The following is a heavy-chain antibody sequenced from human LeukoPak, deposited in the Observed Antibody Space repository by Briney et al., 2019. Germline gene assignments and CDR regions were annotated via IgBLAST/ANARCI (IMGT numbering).Heavy chain of an antibody. CDR3: ARSSRSYSSPHYYYYMDV. J-gene: IGHJ6*03. CDR2: IIPIFGTA. V-gene: IGHV1-69*06. CDR1: GYTFTSYV. D-gene: IGHD6-13*01. Sequence: ASVKVSCKTSGYTFTSYVINWVRQAPGQGLEWMGGIIPIFGTANYAQKFQGRVTITADKSTSTAYMELSSLRSEDTAVYYCARSSRSYSSPHYYYYMDVWGKGTTVTVSS.